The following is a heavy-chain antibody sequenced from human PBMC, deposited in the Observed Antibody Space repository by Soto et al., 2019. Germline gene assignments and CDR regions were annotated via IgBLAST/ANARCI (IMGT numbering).Heavy chain of an antibody. CDR1: GYTFTSYG. Sequence: ASVKVSCKASGYTFTSYGISWGRQAPGQGLEWMGWISAYNGNTNYAQKLQGRVTMTTDTSTSTAYMELRSLRSDDTAVYYCARDYYGSGSYYHDPWGQGTLVTVSS. V-gene: IGHV1-18*01. J-gene: IGHJ5*02. D-gene: IGHD3-10*01. CDR3: ARDYYGSGSYYHDP. CDR2: ISAYNGNT.